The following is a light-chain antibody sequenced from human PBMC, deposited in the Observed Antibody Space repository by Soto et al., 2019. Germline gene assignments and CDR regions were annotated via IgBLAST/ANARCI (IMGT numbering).Light chain of an antibody. CDR3: AAWLPRLTGVV. J-gene: IGLJ2*01. CDR2: SNN. Sequence: QSVLTQPPSASGTPGQRVTISCSGSSSNIGSNTVNWYQQLPGTAPKLLIYSNNQRPSGVPDRFSGSKSGNSASLAISGLQSADESDYYCAAWLPRLTGVVFRRRTKLTVL. CDR1: SSNIGSNT. V-gene: IGLV1-44*01.